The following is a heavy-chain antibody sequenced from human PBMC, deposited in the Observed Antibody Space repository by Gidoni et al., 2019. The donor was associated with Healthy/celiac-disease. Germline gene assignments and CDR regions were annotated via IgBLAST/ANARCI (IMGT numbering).Heavy chain of an antibody. V-gene: IGHV1-46*03. CDR3: ARDESITGTPYYYYYGMDV. D-gene: IGHD1-7*01. CDR1: GSTFTSYY. J-gene: IGHJ6*02. CDR2: INPSGGST. Sequence: QVQLVQSGAEVKKPGASVKVSCQASGSTFTSYYMHWVRQAPGQGLEWMGIINPSGGSTSYAQKFQGRVTMTRDTSTSTVYMELSSLRSEDTAVYYCARDESITGTPYYYYYGMDVWGQGTTVTVSS.